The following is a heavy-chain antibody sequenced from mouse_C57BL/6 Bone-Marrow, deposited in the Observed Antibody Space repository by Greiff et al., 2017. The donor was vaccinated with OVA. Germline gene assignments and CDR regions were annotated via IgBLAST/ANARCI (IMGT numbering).Heavy chain of an antibody. J-gene: IGHJ4*01. V-gene: IGHV5-12*01. CDR2: ISNGGGST. D-gene: IGHD4-1*01. CDR3: ARHPLTGVYAMDY. CDR1: GFTFSDYY. Sequence: EVQLVESGGGLVQPGGSLKLSCAASGFTFSDYYMYWVRQTPEKRLEWVAYISNGGGSTYYPDTVKGRFTISRDNAKNTLYLQMSRLKSEDTAMYYCARHPLTGVYAMDYWGQGTSVTVSS.